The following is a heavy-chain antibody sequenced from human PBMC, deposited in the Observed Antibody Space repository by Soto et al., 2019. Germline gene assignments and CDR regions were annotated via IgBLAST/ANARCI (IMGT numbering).Heavy chain of an antibody. J-gene: IGHJ6*02. CDR3: AREWVVPAAQYPHYYYGMDV. CDR2: IYPGDSDT. D-gene: IGHD2-2*01. V-gene: IGHV5-51*01. CDR1: GYSFTSYW. Sequence: GESLKISCKGSGYSFTSYWIGWVRQMPGKGLEWMGIIYPGDSDTRYSPSFQGQVTISADKSISTAYLQWSSLKASDTAMYYCAREWVVPAAQYPHYYYGMDVWGQGTTVTAP.